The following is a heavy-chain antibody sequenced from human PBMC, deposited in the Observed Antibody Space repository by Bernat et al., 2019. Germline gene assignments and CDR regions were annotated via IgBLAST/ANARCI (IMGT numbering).Heavy chain of an antibody. D-gene: IGHD2-15*01. CDR3: AKIIVVVVAYQHNWFDP. J-gene: IGHJ5*02. V-gene: IGHV3-23*04. CDR2: ISGSGGST. CDR1: GFTFSSYA. Sequence: EVQLVESGGGLVQPGGSLRLSCAASGFTFSSYAMSWVRQAPGKGLEWVSAISGSGGSTYYADSVKGRFTISRDNSKNTLYLQMNSLRAEDTAVYYCAKIIVVVVAYQHNWFDPWGQGTLVTVSS.